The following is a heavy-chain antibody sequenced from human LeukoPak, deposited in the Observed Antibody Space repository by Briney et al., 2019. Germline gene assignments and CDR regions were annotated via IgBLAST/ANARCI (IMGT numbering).Heavy chain of an antibody. CDR1: GGSFSGYY. V-gene: IGHV4-34*01. Sequence: SETLSLTCAVYGGSFSGYYWSWIRQPPGKGLEWIGEINHSGSTNYNPSLKSRVTISVDTSKNQFSLKLSSVTAADTAVYYCARGRRYSSSSPHLASWGQGPLVTVSS. CDR2: INHSGST. CDR3: ARGRRYSSSSPHLAS. J-gene: IGHJ5*02. D-gene: IGHD6-6*01.